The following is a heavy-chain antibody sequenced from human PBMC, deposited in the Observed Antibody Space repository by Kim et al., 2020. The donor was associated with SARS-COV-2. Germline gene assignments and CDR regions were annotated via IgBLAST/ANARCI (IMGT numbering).Heavy chain of an antibody. Sequence: SETLSLTCTVSGGSISSYYWSWIRQPPGKGLEWIGYIYYSGSTNYNPSLKSRVTISVNTSKNQFSLKLSSVTAADTAVYYCARDSSSWSGWFDPWGQGTRVTVSS. CDR3: ARDSSSWSGWFDP. V-gene: IGHV4-59*13. CDR1: GGSISSYY. J-gene: IGHJ5*02. CDR2: IYYSGST. D-gene: IGHD6-13*01.